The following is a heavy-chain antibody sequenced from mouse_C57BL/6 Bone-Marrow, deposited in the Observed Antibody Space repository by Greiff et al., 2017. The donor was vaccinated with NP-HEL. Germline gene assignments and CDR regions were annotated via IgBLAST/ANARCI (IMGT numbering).Heavy chain of an antibody. Sequence: QVHVKQSGAELVKPGASVKMSCKASGYTFTTYPIEWMKQNHGKSLEWIGNFHPYNDDTKYNEKFKGKATLTVEKSSSTVYLELSRLTSDDSAVYYCARGHAYGSSYDDAMDYWGQGTSVTVSS. CDR1: GYTFTTYP. CDR2: FHPYNDDT. V-gene: IGHV1-47*01. D-gene: IGHD1-1*01. CDR3: ARGHAYGSSYDDAMDY. J-gene: IGHJ4*01.